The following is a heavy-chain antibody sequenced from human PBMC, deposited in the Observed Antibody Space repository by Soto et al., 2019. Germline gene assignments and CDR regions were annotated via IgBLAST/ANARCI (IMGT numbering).Heavy chain of an antibody. CDR1: GGSISSYY. Sequence: PSETLSLTCTVSGGSISSYYWSWIRQPPGKGLEWIGYIYYSGSTNYNPSLKSRVTISVDTSKNQFSLKLSSVTAADTAVYYCARHLLRYFDWVPYYYYYYMDVWGQGTTVTVSS. D-gene: IGHD3-9*01. V-gene: IGHV4-59*08. CDR3: ARHLLRYFDWVPYYYYYYMDV. J-gene: IGHJ6*03. CDR2: IYYSGST.